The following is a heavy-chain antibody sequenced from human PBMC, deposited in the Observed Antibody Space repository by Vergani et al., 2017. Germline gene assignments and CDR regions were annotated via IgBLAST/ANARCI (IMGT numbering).Heavy chain of an antibody. D-gene: IGHD3-22*01. CDR1: GGSISSGGYY. J-gene: IGHJ4*02. V-gene: IGHV4-31*03. CDR3: ASNTHYYDSSGYYYVEGIDY. CDR2: IYYSGRT. Sequence: QVQLQESGPGLVKPSQTLSLTCTVSGGSISSGGYYWSWIRQHPGKGLEWSGYIYYSGRTYYNPSLKSRVTISVDTSKNQFSLNLSSVTAADTAVYYCASNTHYYDSSGYYYVEGIDYWGQGTLVTVSS.